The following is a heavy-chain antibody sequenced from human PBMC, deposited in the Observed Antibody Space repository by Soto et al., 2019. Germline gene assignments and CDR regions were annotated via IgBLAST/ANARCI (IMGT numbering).Heavy chain of an antibody. CDR3: VRDPQRNDY. D-gene: IGHD6-25*01. V-gene: IGHV1-18*04. J-gene: IGHJ4*02. CDR1: GYSFTSYG. CDR2: ISANSGNT. Sequence: QVQLVQSGPEVKKPGASVKVSCKASGYSFTSYGVSWVRQAPGQGLEWMGWISANSGNTDYAQKFRGRVTMTTETSTSTAYMDLRSLRSDVTAVYYCVRDPQRNDYWGQGTLVTVSS.